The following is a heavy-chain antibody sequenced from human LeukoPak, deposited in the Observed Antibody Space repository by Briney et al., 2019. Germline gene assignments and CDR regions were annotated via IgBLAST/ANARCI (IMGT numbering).Heavy chain of an antibody. J-gene: IGHJ4*02. D-gene: IGHD3-22*01. Sequence: PGGSLRLSCASSGFTFSSYAMSWVRQAPGKGLEWVSAISGSGGSTYYADSVKGRFTISRDNSKNTLYLQMNSLRAEDTAVYYCAKGPGDITMIVVVIPFDYWGQGTLVTVSS. CDR2: ISGSGGST. CDR3: AKGPGDITMIVVVIPFDY. V-gene: IGHV3-23*01. CDR1: GFTFSSYA.